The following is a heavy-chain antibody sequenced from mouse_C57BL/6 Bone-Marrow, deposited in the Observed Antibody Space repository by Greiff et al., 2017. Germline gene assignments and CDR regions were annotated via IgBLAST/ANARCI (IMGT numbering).Heavy chain of an antibody. CDR1: GFTFSSYG. J-gene: IGHJ4*01. Sequence: EVQRVESGGDLVKPGGSLKLSCAASGFTFSSYGMSWVRQTPDKRLAWVATISSGGSYTYYPDSVKGRFTISRDNAKNTLYLQMSSLKSEDTAMYYCARQGLRRNAMDYWGQGTSVTVSS. V-gene: IGHV5-6*01. CDR2: ISSGGSYT. CDR3: ARQGLRRNAMDY. D-gene: IGHD2-4*01.